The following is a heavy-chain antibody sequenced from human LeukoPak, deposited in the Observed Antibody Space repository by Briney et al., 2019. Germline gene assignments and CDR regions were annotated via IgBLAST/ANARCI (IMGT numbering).Heavy chain of an antibody. CDR2: IYPYSGDT. D-gene: IGHD6-6*01. J-gene: IGHJ3*02. V-gene: IGHV1-2*02. CDR1: GYTFTGYY. Sequence: ASVKVSCKASGYTFTGYYIHWVRQAPGQGLEWMAWIYPYSGDTNYAQNFQGRVTMTRDTSISTAYMELSSLKSDDTAVYYCARDRNSGSSLDIWGQGTMLTVSS. CDR3: ARDRNSGSSLDI.